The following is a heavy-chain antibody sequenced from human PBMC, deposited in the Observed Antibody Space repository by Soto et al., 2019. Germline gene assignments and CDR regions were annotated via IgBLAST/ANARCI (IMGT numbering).Heavy chain of an antibody. CDR1: GGTFSSYA. CDR3: ARDNPRGYRTVYYSYGMDV. D-gene: IGHD5-12*01. Sequence: QVQLVQSGAEVKKPGSSVKVSCKASGGTFSSYAISWVRQAPGQGLEWMGGIIPIFGTANYAQKFQGRVTITADDSTSTAYMELSRLRSEDTAVYYCARDNPRGYRTVYYSYGMDVWGQGTTVTVSS. J-gene: IGHJ6*02. V-gene: IGHV1-69*12. CDR2: IIPIFGTA.